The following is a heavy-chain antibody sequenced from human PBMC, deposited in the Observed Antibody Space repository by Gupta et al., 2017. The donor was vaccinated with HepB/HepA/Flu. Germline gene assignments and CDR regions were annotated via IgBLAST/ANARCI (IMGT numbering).Heavy chain of an antibody. D-gene: IGHD3-22*01. V-gene: IGHV1-46*01. CDR2: INPSGGST. CDR1: GYTFTNYY. J-gene: IGHJ4*02. Sequence: QVQLVQSGAEVKKPGASVKVSCKASGYTFTNYYMHWVRQAPGQGLEWVGIINPSGGSTSYAQKFQGRVTMTRDTSTSTVYMELSSLRSEDTAVYYCASGTSSGRYYFDYWGQGTLVTVSS. CDR3: ASGTSSGRYYFDY.